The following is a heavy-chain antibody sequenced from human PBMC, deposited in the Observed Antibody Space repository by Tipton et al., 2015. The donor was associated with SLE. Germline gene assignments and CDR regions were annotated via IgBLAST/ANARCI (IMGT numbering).Heavy chain of an antibody. D-gene: IGHD3-22*01. V-gene: IGHV1-2*02. Sequence: QVQLVQSGAELKRPGSSVKVSCKASGGTFSGYAVSWVRQAPGQGLEGMGWINPNSEGADYEQRFQGRLTMTKDTSTNTLYMELTRLTSDDTALYYCARGKSGYGEDTFDIWGQGTLVIVSS. J-gene: IGHJ3*02. CDR1: GGTFSGYA. CDR3: ARGKSGYGEDTFDI. CDR2: INPNSEGA.